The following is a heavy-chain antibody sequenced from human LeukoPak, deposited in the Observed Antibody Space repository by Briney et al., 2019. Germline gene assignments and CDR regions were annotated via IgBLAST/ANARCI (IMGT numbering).Heavy chain of an antibody. V-gene: IGHV3-23*01. J-gene: IGHJ4*02. CDR2: ITSSGDGT. Sequence: GGSLRLSCAASVFTFSIYATSWVRQAPGKGLQWVSSITSSGDGTYYADSVKGRFTISRDNSENMLYLQMNSLRVEDTAVYFCAKDRPNYYGSNGHYYRRDGDYWGQGTLVTVAS. CDR3: AKDRPNYYGSNGHYYRRDGDY. CDR1: VFTFSIYA. D-gene: IGHD3-22*01.